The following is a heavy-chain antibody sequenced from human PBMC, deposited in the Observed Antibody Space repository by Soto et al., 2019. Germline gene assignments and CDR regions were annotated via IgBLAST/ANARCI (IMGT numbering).Heavy chain of an antibody. J-gene: IGHJ6*02. Sequence: GGSLRLSCVASGFTFSSYGMHWVRQAPGKGLEWVAIISYDGSNTYYADSVKGRFTISRDNSKNTLYLQMNSLRAEDTAVYYCATSPYDILTGYYRYGMDVWGQGTTVTVSS. V-gene: IGHV3-30*03. CDR1: GFTFSSYG. CDR3: ATSPYDILTGYYRYGMDV. D-gene: IGHD3-9*01. CDR2: ISYDGSNT.